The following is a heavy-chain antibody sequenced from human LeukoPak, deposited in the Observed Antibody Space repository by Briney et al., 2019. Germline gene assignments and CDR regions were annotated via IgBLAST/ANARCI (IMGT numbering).Heavy chain of an antibody. CDR1: GFTFSTYS. J-gene: IGHJ4*02. CDR3: AGVRGNYPVYYFDY. CDR2: ISNSSSYI. D-gene: IGHD1-7*01. Sequence: GGSLRLSCAGTGFTFSTYSMNWVRQTPDKGLEWGSSISNSSSYIYYADSVKGRYTISRDNAKNSLSLQTNSLRAEDTAVYYCAGVRGNYPVYYFDYWGQGTLVTVSS. V-gene: IGHV3-21*01.